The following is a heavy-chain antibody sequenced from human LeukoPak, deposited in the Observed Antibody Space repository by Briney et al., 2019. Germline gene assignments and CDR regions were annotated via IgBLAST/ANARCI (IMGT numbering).Heavy chain of an antibody. V-gene: IGHV3-23*01. CDR1: GFTFSSYV. Sequence: GGSLRLSCGASGFTFSSYVMGWVRQAPGKGLEWVSDIVGNSRSTNYADSVKGRFTISRDNSKNTLYLQMNSLRAEDTAVYYCAKDVDGGDYWGQGTLVTVSS. CDR2: IVGNSRST. J-gene: IGHJ4*02. D-gene: IGHD3-16*01. CDR3: AKDVDGGDY.